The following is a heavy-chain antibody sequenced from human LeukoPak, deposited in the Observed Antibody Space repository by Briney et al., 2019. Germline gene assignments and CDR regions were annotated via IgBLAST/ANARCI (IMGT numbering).Heavy chain of an antibody. D-gene: IGHD5-18*01. CDR3: ATLPHPAMTPFDY. Sequence: PSETLSLTCTVSGGSISSYYWSWIRQPPGKGLELIGSIYYSGITYYNPSLKSRVTILVDTSKNQFSLKLNSVTAADTAVYYCATLPHPAMTPFDYWGQGTLVTVSS. J-gene: IGHJ4*02. CDR1: GGSISSYY. V-gene: IGHV4-39*07. CDR2: IYYSGIT.